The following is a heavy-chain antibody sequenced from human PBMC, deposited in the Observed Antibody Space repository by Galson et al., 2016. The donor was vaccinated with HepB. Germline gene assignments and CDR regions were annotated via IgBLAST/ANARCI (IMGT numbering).Heavy chain of an antibody. CDR1: GFPFSGYG. CDR3: ARAHQFLWGGSGWQYYYYYYYMDV. V-gene: IGHV3-33*01. D-gene: IGHD6-19*01. Sequence: SLRLSCAASGFPFSGYGIHWVRQAPGKGLEWVAGISNDGSNKYYADSVKGRFTISRDNSKDTLYLQMNSLRAEDTAVYYCARAHQFLWGGSGWQYYYYYYYMDVWGKGTTVTVSS. J-gene: IGHJ6*03. CDR2: ISNDGSNK.